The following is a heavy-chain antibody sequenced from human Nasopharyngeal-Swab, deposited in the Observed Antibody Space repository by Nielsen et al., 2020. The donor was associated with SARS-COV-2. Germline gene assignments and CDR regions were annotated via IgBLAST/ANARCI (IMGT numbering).Heavy chain of an antibody. Sequence: WIRQPPGKGLEWVAVISYDGSNKYYADSVKGRFTISRDNSKNTLYLQMNSLRAEDKAVYYWEKGGNSDYDPLGMDVWGQGTTVTVSS. V-gene: IGHV3-30*18. J-gene: IGHJ6*02. CDR3: EKGGNSDYDPLGMDV. D-gene: IGHD5-12*01. CDR2: ISYDGSNK.